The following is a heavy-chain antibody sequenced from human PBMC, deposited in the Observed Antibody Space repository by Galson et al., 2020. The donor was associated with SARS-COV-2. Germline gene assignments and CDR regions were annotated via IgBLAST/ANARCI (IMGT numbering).Heavy chain of an antibody. V-gene: IGHV4-34*01. D-gene: IGHD3-16*01. CDR3: ARGSWGLRFEGWRSFLQDAYDL. CDR2: INHSGST. CDR1: SGSFRGYY. J-gene: IGHJ3*01. Sequence: SETLSLTCAVYSGSFRGYYWNWIRQPPGKGLAWIGEINHSGSTDHNPSLKSRITVSTATSKNQCCLHLNSVNAADTAMSYCARGSWGLRFEGWRSFLQDAYDLWGQGTMVTVSA.